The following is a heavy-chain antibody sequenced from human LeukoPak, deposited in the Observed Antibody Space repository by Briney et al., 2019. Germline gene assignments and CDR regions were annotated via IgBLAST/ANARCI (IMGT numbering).Heavy chain of an antibody. V-gene: IGHV1-46*01. CDR1: GYTFTNYY. Sequence: ASVKVSCKASGYTFTNYYMHWVRQAPGQGLEWMGIINPSGGSTSYAQKFQGRVTMTRDTSTSTVYMELSSLRSEDTAVYYCARNGLVGTPTYYFDYGGQGTLVTVSS. CDR2: INPSGGST. CDR3: ARNGLVGTPTYYFDY. J-gene: IGHJ4*02. D-gene: IGHD1-26*01.